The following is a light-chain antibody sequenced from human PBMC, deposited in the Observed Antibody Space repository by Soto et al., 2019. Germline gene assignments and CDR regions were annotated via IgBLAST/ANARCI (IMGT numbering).Light chain of an antibody. V-gene: IGLV2-14*01. CDR3: SSYTSSSTPV. Sequence: QSALTQPASVSGSPGPSITISCTGTSSDVGGYNYVSLYQQHPGKAPKLMIYDVSNRPSGVSNRFSGSKSGNTASLTISGLQAEDGADYYCSSYTSSSTPVFGTGTKLTVL. J-gene: IGLJ1*01. CDR2: DVS. CDR1: SSDVGGYNY.